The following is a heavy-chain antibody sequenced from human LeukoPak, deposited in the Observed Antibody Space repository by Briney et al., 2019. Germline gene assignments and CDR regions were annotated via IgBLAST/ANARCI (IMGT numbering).Heavy chain of an antibody. J-gene: IGHJ6*03. CDR2: INWNGGST. Sequence: GGSLRLSCAASGFTFDDYGMSWVRQAPGKGLEWVSGINWNGGSTGYADSVKGRFTISRDNAKNSLYLQMNSLRAEDTALYCCARGKSDYYYYMDVWGKGTTVTVSS. V-gene: IGHV3-20*04. CDR3: ARGKSDYYYYMDV. CDR1: GFTFDDYG.